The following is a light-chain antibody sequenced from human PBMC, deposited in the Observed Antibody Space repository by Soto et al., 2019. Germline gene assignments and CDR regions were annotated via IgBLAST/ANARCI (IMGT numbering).Light chain of an antibody. CDR2: AAS. J-gene: IGKJ1*01. CDR3: LQHNNYPRT. CDR1: QGIRND. V-gene: IGKV1-17*01. Sequence: DIQMTQSPSSLSASVGDRVTITCRASQGIRNDLVWYQLKPGQAPKRLIYAASRLQTGVPSRFSGSGSGTEFTLTISSLQPEDFATYFCLQHNNYPRTFGQGTKVEIK.